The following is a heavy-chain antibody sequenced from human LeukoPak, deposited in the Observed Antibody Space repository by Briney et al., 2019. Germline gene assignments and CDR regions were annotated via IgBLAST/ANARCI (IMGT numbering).Heavy chain of an antibody. J-gene: IGHJ6*03. CDR2: ISSSGSTI. V-gene: IGHV3-11*04. CDR1: GFTFSDYY. D-gene: IGHD2-2*01. CDR3: AKDAWSCSGNGCPQYYYYMDV. Sequence: GGSLRFSCAASGFTFSDYYMSWIRQAPGKGLEWVSYISSSGSTIYYADSVKGRFTISRDNAKNSLYLQMNSLRAEDTAVYYCAKDAWSCSGNGCPQYYYYMDVWGKGTTVTVSS.